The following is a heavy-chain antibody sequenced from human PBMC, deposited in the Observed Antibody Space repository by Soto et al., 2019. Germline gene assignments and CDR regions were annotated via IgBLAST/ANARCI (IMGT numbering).Heavy chain of an antibody. CDR1: RFNISNHA. CDR2: ISGGGQST. V-gene: IGHV3-23*01. CDR3: AKVGVATDGDYS. J-gene: IGHJ4*02. D-gene: IGHD3-3*01. Sequence: GGSLRLSCAVSRFNISNHAMTWVRQAPGEGLEWVAVISGGGQSTHYVDSVKGRFTISRDNSKNMVFLQMNSLRIEDTALYFCAKVGVATDGDYSWGKGTVVNVYS.